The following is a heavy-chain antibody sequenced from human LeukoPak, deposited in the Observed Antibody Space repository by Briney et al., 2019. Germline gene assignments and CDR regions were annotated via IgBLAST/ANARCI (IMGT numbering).Heavy chain of an antibody. D-gene: IGHD3-22*01. CDR2: ISGSGGTT. J-gene: IGHJ4*02. V-gene: IGHV3-23*01. Sequence: GGSLRLSCAASGFTFSSYAMSWVRQAPGKGLELVSGISGSGGTTYYADSVKGRFTISRDNSKNTLYLQLNSLRAEDTARYYCAKDLTYDYDSTGYYFDYWGQGTLVTVFS. CDR3: AKDLTYDYDSTGYYFDY. CDR1: GFTFSSYA.